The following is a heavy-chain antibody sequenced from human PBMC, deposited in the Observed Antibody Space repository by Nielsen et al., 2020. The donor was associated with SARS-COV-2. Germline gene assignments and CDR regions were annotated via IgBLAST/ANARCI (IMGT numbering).Heavy chain of an antibody. D-gene: IGHD6-19*01. Sequence: ASVKVSCKASGYTFTSYDTNWVRQAPGQGLEWMGWINPNSGGTNYAQKFQGRVTMTRDTSISTAYMELSRLRSDDTAVYYCARTGIAVAGIDFDYWGQGTLVTVSS. CDR2: INPNSGGT. CDR3: ARTGIAVAGIDFDY. V-gene: IGHV1-2*02. J-gene: IGHJ4*02. CDR1: GYTFTSYD.